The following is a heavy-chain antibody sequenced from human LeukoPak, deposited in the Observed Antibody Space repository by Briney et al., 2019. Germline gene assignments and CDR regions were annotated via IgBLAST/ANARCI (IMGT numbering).Heavy chain of an antibody. Sequence: GGSLRLSCAASGGTFSSYSMTWVRQAPGKGLEWVSYISTSSSTIYYADSVKGRFTISSDNAKNPLYPQMNSLRAEDTAVYYCARDVGLTGNWGQGTLVTVSS. D-gene: IGHD1-20*01. CDR2: ISTSSSTI. CDR3: ARDVGLTGN. CDR1: GGTFSSYS. V-gene: IGHV3-48*01. J-gene: IGHJ4*02.